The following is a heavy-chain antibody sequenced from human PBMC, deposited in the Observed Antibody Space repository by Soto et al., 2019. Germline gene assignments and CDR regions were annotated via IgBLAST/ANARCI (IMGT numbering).Heavy chain of an antibody. D-gene: IGHD6-19*01. V-gene: IGHV1-69*06. CDR2: IIPIFGTA. CDR1: GGTFSSYA. Sequence: ASVKVSCKASGGTFSSYAISWVRQAPGQGLEWMGGIIPIFGTANYAQKFQGRVTITADKSTSTAYMELSSLRSEDTAVYYCAGADSGWARYYYGMDVWGQGTTVTVSS. CDR3: AGADSGWARYYYGMDV. J-gene: IGHJ6*02.